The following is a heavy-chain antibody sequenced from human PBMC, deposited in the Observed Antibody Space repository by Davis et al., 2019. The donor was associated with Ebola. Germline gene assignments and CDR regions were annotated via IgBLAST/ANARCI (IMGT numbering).Heavy chain of an antibody. J-gene: IGHJ4*02. CDR1: GSSFSNYA. Sequence: PGGSLRLSCAASGSSFSNYAMSWVRQAPGKGLEWVPLIVDSGGSTHYADSVKGRFTISRDNSKNTLLLQMNNLRADDTAVYYCSKAKTRDSAMLTGRYWGQGTLVTVSS. CDR3: SKAKTRDSAMLTGRY. V-gene: IGHV3-23*01. CDR2: IVDSGGST. D-gene: IGHD5-18*01.